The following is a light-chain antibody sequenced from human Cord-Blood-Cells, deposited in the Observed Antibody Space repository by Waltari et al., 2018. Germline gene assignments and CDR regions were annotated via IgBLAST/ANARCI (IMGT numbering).Light chain of an antibody. J-gene: IGLJ1*01. CDR1: SSNIGSNY. CDR3: AAWDDSLSGYV. Sequence: QSVLTQPPSASGTPGQRVTISCSGSSSNIGSNYVSWYQQLPGTAPKLLIYRNNQRPSGVPDRFSGYKSGTSASLAISGLRSEDEADYYCAAWDDSLSGYVFGTGTKVTVL. V-gene: IGLV1-47*01. CDR2: RNN.